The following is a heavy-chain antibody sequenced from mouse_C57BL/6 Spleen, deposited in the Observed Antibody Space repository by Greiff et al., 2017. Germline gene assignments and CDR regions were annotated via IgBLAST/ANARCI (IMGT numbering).Heavy chain of an antibody. CDR3: ARGEYYEGFDY. V-gene: IGHV3-6*01. J-gene: IGHJ2*01. CDR1: GYSITSGYY. CDR2: ISYDGSN. D-gene: IGHD1-1*01. Sequence: EVKLQESGPGLVKPSQSLSLTCSVTGYSITSGYYWNWIRQFPGNKLEWMGYISYDGSNKYNPSLKNRISITRDTSKNQFFLKLNSVTTEDTATYYCARGEYYEGFDYWGQGTTLTVSS.